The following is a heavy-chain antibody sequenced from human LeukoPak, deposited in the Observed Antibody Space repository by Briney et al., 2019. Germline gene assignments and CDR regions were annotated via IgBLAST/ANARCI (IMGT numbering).Heavy chain of an antibody. CDR2: ISSSGSTI. CDR3: SKSRLSSGCCYFDS. CDR1: GFTFSSYE. Sequence: GGSLRLSCAASGFTFSSYEMNWVRQAPGKGLEWVSYISSSGSTIYYADSVKGRFTISRDNSKNTLYLQMNSLRAEDTAVYYWSKSRLSSGCCYFDSWGQGTLVSVSS. D-gene: IGHD6-19*01. J-gene: IGHJ4*02. V-gene: IGHV3-48*03.